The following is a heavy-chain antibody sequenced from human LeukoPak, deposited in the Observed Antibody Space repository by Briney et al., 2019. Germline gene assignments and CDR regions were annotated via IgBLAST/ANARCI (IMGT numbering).Heavy chain of an antibody. CDR3: TRVRVSYYYVMDI. D-gene: IGHD3-10*01. V-gene: IGHV3-7*05. CDR1: GFTFSSYW. CDR2: INQDESEK. J-gene: IGHJ6*04. Sequence: GGSLRLSCAASGFTFSSYWMSWVRQAPGEGLEWVANINQDESEKYHVDSVKGRFTISRDNAKNSLYLQMNSLRAEDMAVYCCTRVRVSYYYVMDIWGEGTTVTVSS.